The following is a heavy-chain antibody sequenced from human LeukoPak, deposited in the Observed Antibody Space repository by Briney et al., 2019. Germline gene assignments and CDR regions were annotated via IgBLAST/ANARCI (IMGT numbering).Heavy chain of an antibody. CDR2: ISGSGDNT. Sequence: GGSLRLSCAASGFTFSTYGMNWVRQAPGKGLEWVSTISGSGDNTYYADSVKGRFSISRDNSKNTLYLQMNSLRAEDTAVYYCAREELSYWGQGTLVTVSS. J-gene: IGHJ4*02. D-gene: IGHD1-26*01. V-gene: IGHV3-23*01. CDR1: GFTFSTYG. CDR3: AREELSY.